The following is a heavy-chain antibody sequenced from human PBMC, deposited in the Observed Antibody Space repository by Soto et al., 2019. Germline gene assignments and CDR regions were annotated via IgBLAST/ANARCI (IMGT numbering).Heavy chain of an antibody. D-gene: IGHD2-15*01. CDR2: IYYSGGT. V-gene: IGHV4-59*08. J-gene: IGHJ1*01. CDR3: ARHQGYEYFQH. CDR1: GGSISSYY. Sequence: SETLSLTCTVSGGSISSYYWSWIRQPPGKGLEWIGYIYYSGGTNYNPSLKSRVTISVDTSKNQFSLKLSSVTAADTAVYYCARHQGYEYFQHWGQGTLVTVSS.